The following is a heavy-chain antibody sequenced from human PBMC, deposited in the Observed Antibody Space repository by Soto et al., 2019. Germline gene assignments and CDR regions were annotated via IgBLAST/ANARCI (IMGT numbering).Heavy chain of an antibody. Sequence: PSETLSLTCTVSGGSISSDYWSWIRQPPGKGLEWIGYIYYSGSTNYNPSLKSRVTISVDTSKNQFSLKLSSVTAADTAVYYCARGPSGDKVHYWGQGALVTSPQ. CDR2: IYYSGST. CDR1: GGSISSDY. V-gene: IGHV4-59*12. CDR3: ARGPSGDKVHY. D-gene: IGHD7-27*01. J-gene: IGHJ4*02.